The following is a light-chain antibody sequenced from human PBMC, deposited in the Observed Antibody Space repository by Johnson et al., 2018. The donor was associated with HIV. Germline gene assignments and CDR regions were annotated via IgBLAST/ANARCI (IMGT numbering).Light chain of an antibody. V-gene: IGLV1-51*01. Sequence: QSVLTQPPSVSAAPGQKVTISCSGSSSNIGNNYVSWYQQFPGTAPKLLIYDNNKRPSGIPDRFSGSKSGTSATLDITGLQTGDEADYYCGTWDTSLGAQYVFGSGTKVTVL. CDR1: SSNIGNNY. CDR3: GTWDTSLGAQYV. CDR2: DNN. J-gene: IGLJ1*01.